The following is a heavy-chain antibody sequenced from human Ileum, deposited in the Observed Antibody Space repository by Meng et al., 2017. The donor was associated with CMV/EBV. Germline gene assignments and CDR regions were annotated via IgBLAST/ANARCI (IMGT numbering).Heavy chain of an antibody. V-gene: IGHV1-58*01. CDR1: GFTSTNSA. D-gene: IGHD3-10*01. CDR2: IAVGRGNT. J-gene: IGHJ3*02. Sequence: SVKVSCKASGFTSTNSALQWVRQVRGQRLEWIGWIAVGRGNTNYAQKFQERVTISRDMSTNTAYMELSSLRSEDTAIYYCAKCITSCQTRAFDMWGQGTMVTVSS. CDR3: AKCITSCQTRAFDM.